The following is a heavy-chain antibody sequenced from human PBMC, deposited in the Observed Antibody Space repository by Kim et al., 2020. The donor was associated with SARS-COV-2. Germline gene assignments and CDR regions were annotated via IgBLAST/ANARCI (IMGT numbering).Heavy chain of an antibody. D-gene: IGHD6-19*01. CDR2: IYHSGST. Sequence: SETLSLTCTVSGYSISSGYYWGWIRQPPGKGLEWIGSIYHSGSTYYNPSLKSRVTISVDTSKNQFSLKLSSVTAADTAVYYCARDPTVDSSGWYSYYYYYGMDVWGQGTTVTVSS. CDR1: GYSISSGYY. V-gene: IGHV4-38-2*02. J-gene: IGHJ6*02. CDR3: ARDPTVDSSGWYSYYYYYGMDV.